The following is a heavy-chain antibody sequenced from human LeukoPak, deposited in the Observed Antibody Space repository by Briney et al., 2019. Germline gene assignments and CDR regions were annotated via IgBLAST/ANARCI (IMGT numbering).Heavy chain of an antibody. CDR2: IYYSGST. Sequence: PSETLSLTCTVSGGSISSYYWSWIRQPPGKGLEWIGYIYYSGSTNYNPSLKSRVTISVDTSKNQFSLKLSSVTAADTAVYYCACLRFLEWETDWYGMDVWGQGTTVTVSS. J-gene: IGHJ6*02. V-gene: IGHV4-59*01. CDR1: GGSISSYY. CDR3: ACLRFLEWETDWYGMDV. D-gene: IGHD3-3*01.